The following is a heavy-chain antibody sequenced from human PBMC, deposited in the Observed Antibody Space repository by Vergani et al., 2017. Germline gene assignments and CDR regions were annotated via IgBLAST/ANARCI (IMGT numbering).Heavy chain of an antibody. CDR3: ASSGRGGITIFGVVVGFDY. CDR2: INPSGGST. Sequence: QVQLVQSGAEVKKPGASVKVSCKASGYTFTSYYMHWVRQAPGQGLEWMGIINPSGGSTSYAQKFQGRVTMTRDTSTSTVYMELSSLRSEDTAVYYCASSGRGGITIFGVVVGFDYWGQGTLVTVSS. D-gene: IGHD3-3*01. CDR1: GYTFTSYY. J-gene: IGHJ4*02. V-gene: IGHV1-46*01.